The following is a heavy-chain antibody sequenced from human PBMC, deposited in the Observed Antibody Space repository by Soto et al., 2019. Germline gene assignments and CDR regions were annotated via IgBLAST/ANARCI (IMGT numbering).Heavy chain of an antibody. Sequence: QVQLGQSGAEVKKPGSSVKVSCKASGGTFSSYAISWVRQAPGQGLEWMGGIIPIFGTANYAQKFQGRVTITADESTSTAYMELSSLRSEDTAVYYCARAHSLRDFWSGHYFDYWGQGTLVTVSS. CDR3: ARAHSLRDFWSGHYFDY. J-gene: IGHJ4*02. CDR1: GGTFSSYA. CDR2: IIPIFGTA. D-gene: IGHD3-3*01. V-gene: IGHV1-69*01.